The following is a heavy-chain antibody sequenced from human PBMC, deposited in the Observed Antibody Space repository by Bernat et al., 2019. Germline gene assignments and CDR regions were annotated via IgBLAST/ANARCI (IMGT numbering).Heavy chain of an antibody. V-gene: IGHV3-9*01. CDR3: ARERATVYDAFDI. J-gene: IGHJ3*02. CDR1: GFTFDDYA. D-gene: IGHD4-17*01. Sequence: EVQLVESGGGLVQPGRSLRLSCAASGFTFDDYAMHWVRQAPGKGLEWVSIIYCGGNTYYADSVSGRFTISRDNSKNTLYLQMNNLRADDTAVYYCARERATVYDAFDIWGQGTIVTVSS. CDR2: IYCGGNT.